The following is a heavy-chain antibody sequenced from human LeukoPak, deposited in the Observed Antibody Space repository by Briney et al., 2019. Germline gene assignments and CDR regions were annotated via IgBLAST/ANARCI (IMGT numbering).Heavy chain of an antibody. CDR2: IYHSGST. CDR1: GGSISSSNW. Sequence: SETLSLTCAVSGGSISSSNWWSWVRPPPGKGLEWIGEIYHSGSTNYNPSLKSRVTISVDKSKNQFSLKLSSVTAADTAVYYCAGSGYGYYFDYWGQGTLVTVSS. CDR3: AGSGYGYYFDY. V-gene: IGHV4-4*02. J-gene: IGHJ4*02. D-gene: IGHD5-12*01.